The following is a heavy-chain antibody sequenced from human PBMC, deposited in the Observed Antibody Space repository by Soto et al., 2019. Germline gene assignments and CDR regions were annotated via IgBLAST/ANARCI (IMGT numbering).Heavy chain of an antibody. CDR2: INPNSGGT. CDR1: GYTFTGYY. J-gene: IGHJ6*02. CDR3: ARDLSLQHYYYYGMDV. V-gene: IGHV1-2*04. Sequence: GASVKVSCKASGYTFTGYYMHWVRQAPGQGLEWMGWINPNSGGTNYAQKFQGWVTMTRDTSISTAYMELSRLRSDDTAVYYCARDLSLQHYYYYGMDVWGQGTTVTVSS. D-gene: IGHD2-2*01.